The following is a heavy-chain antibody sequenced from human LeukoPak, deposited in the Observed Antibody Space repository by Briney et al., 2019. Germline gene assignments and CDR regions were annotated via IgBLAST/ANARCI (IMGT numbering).Heavy chain of an antibody. CDR1: GGSISSFY. Sequence: PSETLSLTCTVSGGSISSFYWSWIRQPPGKGLEWIGYIYYSGSTNYNPSLKSRVTISVDTSKNQFSPKLSSVTAADTAVYYCARESGTDWLDYWGQGTLVTVSS. V-gene: IGHV4-59*01. CDR2: IYYSGST. D-gene: IGHD3-9*01. J-gene: IGHJ4*02. CDR3: ARESGTDWLDY.